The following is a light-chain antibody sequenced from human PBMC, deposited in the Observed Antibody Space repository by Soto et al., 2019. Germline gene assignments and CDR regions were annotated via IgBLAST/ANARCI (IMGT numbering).Light chain of an antibody. Sequence: DIQLTQSPSFLSASVGDRVTITCRASQGISTYLAWYQQKPGKAPKLLIYAASTLQSGVPSRFSGSGSGTEFTLTVSNLQPEDFETYYCQQFNGYPRTFGQGTKVEIK. CDR1: QGISTY. CDR3: QQFNGYPRT. V-gene: IGKV1-9*01. J-gene: IGKJ1*01. CDR2: AAS.